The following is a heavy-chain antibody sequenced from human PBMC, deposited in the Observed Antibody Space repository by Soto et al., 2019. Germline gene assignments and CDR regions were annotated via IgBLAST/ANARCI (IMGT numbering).Heavy chain of an antibody. Sequence: ASVKVSCKASGYTFTSYAMHWVRQAPGQRLEWMGWINAGNGNTKYSQKFQGRVTITRDTSASTAYMELSSLRSEDTAVYYCARGGDYGDTSDYWGQGTLVTVSS. CDR2: INAGNGNT. D-gene: IGHD4-17*01. J-gene: IGHJ4*02. CDR1: GYTFTSYA. CDR3: ARGGDYGDTSDY. V-gene: IGHV1-3*01.